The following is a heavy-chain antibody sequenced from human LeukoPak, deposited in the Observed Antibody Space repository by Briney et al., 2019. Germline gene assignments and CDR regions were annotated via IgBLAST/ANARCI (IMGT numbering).Heavy chain of an antibody. V-gene: IGHV4-59*01. CDR2: IYYSGST. CDR1: GGSISSYY. CDR3: AREGAEYSSSGDY. D-gene: IGHD6-6*01. J-gene: IGHJ4*02. Sequence: SETLSLTCTVSGGSISSYYWSWIRQPPGKGLEWIGYIYYSGSTSYNPSLKSRVTISVDTSKNQFSLKLSSVTAADTAVYYCAREGAEYSSSGDYWGQGTLVTVSS.